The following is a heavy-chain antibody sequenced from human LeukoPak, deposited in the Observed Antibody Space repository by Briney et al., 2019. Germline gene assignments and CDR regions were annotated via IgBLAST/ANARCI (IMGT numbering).Heavy chain of an antibody. J-gene: IGHJ3*02. CDR2: FDPEDGET. CDR1: GHTLTELS. V-gene: IGHV1-24*01. D-gene: IGHD3-22*01. CDR3: ATVSDSSGYYYYGAFDI. Sequence: ASVKVSCKVSGHTLTELSMHWVRQAPGKGLEWMGGFDPEDGETIYAQKFQGRVTMTEDTSTDTAYMELSSLRSEDTAVYYCATVSDSSGYYYYGAFDIWGQGTMVTVSS.